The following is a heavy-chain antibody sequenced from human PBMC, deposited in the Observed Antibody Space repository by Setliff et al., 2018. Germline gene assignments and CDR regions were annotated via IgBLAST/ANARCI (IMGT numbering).Heavy chain of an antibody. CDR2: ISATSGTT. V-gene: IGHV3-23*01. CDR3: ARNPYGDYNFDY. D-gene: IGHD4-17*01. Sequence: SLRLSCAASGFTFSSYAMTWVRQAPGKGLECVSGISATSGTTNYADSVKGRFTISRDNSKNTLYLQMNSLRAEDTAVYYCARNPYGDYNFDYWGQGTLVTVSS. J-gene: IGHJ4*02. CDR1: GFTFSSYA.